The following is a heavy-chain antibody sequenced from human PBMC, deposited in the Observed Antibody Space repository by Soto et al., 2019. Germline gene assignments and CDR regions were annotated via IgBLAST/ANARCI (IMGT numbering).Heavy chain of an antibody. J-gene: IGHJ4*02. V-gene: IGHV5-51*01. CDR2: IFSSDSNA. Sequence: PGESLKISCKGSGDSFSTYSLGWVRQVPGKGLEWIGNIFSSDSNAGYNPSFQGQVTISVDNSISTTYQQWSSHKASDTAIYSCATWRSSHWFDYWGQGTLVTVSS. D-gene: IGHD2-2*01. CDR1: GDSFSTYS. CDR3: ATWRSSHWFDY.